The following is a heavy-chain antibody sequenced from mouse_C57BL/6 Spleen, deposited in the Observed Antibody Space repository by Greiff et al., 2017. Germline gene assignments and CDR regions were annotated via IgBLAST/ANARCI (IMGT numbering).Heavy chain of an antibody. CDR1: GYTFTSYW. J-gene: IGHJ1*03. CDR2: IDPSDGYT. Sequence: QVQLQQPGAELVKPGASVKLSCKASGYTFTSYWMHWVKQRPGQGLEWIGEIDPSDGYTNYNQKFKGKSTLTVDKSSSTAYMQLSSLTSEDAAVYYCARRDYSNYVGYFDVWGTGTTVTVSS. CDR3: ARRDYSNYVGYFDV. V-gene: IGHV1-69*01. D-gene: IGHD2-5*01.